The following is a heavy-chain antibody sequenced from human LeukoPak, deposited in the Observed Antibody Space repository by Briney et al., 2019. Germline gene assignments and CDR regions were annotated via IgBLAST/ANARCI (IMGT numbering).Heavy chain of an antibody. V-gene: IGHV4-39*01. CDR1: GGSISSYY. CDR2: IYYSGST. Sequence: NTSETLSLTCTVSGGSISSYYWGWIRQSPGKGLEWIGTIYYSGSTYYSPSLKSRVTISVDTSKNQFSLKLSSVTAADTAVYYCAAYSSSWFYYMDVWGKGTTVTISS. CDR3: AAYSSSWFYYMDV. D-gene: IGHD6-13*01. J-gene: IGHJ6*03.